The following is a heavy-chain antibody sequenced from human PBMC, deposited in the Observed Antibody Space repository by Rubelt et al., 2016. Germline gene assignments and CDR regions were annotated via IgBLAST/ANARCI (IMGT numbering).Heavy chain of an antibody. Sequence: EVQLVESGGGLVQPGGSLRLSCAASGFTFSNYSMNWVRQAPGKGLEWVSSISNGGSTIFYADSVKGRFTNSRDKGKNSRYLQMNNLRAEDTAGYYWARTYYWGQGTLVTVSS. CDR2: ISNGGSTI. D-gene: IGHD3-16*01. V-gene: IGHV3-48*01. J-gene: IGHJ4*02. CDR1: GFTFSNYS. CDR3: ARTYY.